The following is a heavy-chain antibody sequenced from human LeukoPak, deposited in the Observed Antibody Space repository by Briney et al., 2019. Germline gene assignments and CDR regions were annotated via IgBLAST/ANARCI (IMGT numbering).Heavy chain of an antibody. CDR3: AREGNVLVVTQKKKKPFDL. CDR2: INHFGHT. Sequence: PSETLSLTCAVPEGPFGSYYWSWLRQSPGKGLEWIEEINHFGHTYYNETLKSRVAISVDTSKKQFSLKLTSVTAADMGIYYCAREGNVLVVTQKKKKPFDLWGQGTLVIVSS. CDR1: EGPFGSYY. J-gene: IGHJ4*02. V-gene: IGHV4-34*01. D-gene: IGHD2-21*02.